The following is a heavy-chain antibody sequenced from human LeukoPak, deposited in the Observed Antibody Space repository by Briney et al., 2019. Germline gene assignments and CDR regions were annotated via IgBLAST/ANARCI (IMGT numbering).Heavy chain of an antibody. J-gene: IGHJ6*02. CDR3: AREGSPVVYYYGMDV. CDR1: GGTFSSYA. V-gene: IGHV1-69*13. CDR2: IIPIFGTA. Sequence: SVKVSCKASGGTFSSYAISWVRQAPGQGLEWMGGIIPIFGTANYAQKFQGRVTITADESTSTAYMELSSLRSEDTAVYYCAREGSPVVYYYGMDVWGQGTTVTVSS.